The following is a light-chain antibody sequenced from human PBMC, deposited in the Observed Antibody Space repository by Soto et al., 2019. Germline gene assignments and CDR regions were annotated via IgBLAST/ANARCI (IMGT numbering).Light chain of an antibody. CDR1: SSDVGGYNY. CDR2: EVN. J-gene: IGLJ2*01. V-gene: IGLV2-14*01. CDR3: SSYASSSSVVFGGSVV. Sequence: QSALTQPASVSGSPGQSITISCTGSSSDVGGYNYVSWYQHHPGKAPKLMIYEVNNRPSGVSNRLSGSKSGNTASLTISGLQAEDEADYYCSSYASSSSVVFGGSVVFGGGTKLTVL.